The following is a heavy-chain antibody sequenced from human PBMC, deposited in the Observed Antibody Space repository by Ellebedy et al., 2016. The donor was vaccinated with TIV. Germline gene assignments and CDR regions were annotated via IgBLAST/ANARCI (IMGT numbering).Heavy chain of an antibody. CDR2: ISPSSDII. CDR3: ANDCPDGGCTGSGFDY. Sequence: GESLKISCAASGFTFSTNAMNWVRQAPGKGLEWVSGISPSSDIIVYADSVKGRFAVSRDNSKNTLYLQMNSLRVEDTAVYYCANDCPDGGCTGSGFDYWGQGTLVTVSS. V-gene: IGHV3-23*01. D-gene: IGHD2-8*01. J-gene: IGHJ4*02. CDR1: GFTFSTNA.